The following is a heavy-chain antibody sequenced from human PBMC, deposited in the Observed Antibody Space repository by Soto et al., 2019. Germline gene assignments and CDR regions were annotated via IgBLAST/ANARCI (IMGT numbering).Heavy chain of an antibody. J-gene: IGHJ4*02. V-gene: IGHV3-13*01. Sequence: GGSLRLSCAASGFTFSSYDMHWVRQATGKGLEWVSAIGTAGDTYYPGSVKGRFTISRENAKNSLYLQMNSLRAEDTAVYYCARAGYSGYDWDYWGQGTLVTVSS. D-gene: IGHD5-12*01. CDR3: ARAGYSGYDWDY. CDR1: GFTFSSYD. CDR2: IGTAGDT.